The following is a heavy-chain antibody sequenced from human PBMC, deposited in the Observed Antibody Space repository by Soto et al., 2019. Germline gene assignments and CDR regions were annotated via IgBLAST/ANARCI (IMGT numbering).Heavy chain of an antibody. V-gene: IGHV1-69*12. Sequence: QVQLVQSGAEVKKPGSSVKVSCKTSGGTFSSYAISWVRQAPGQGLEWMGGIIPLFGAPNYAQKFQGRVTISADESTSTAYMDLSSLRSGDTAVYYCARDRDAYETRAFDIWGQGTKVSVSS. J-gene: IGHJ3*02. CDR1: GGTFSSYA. CDR2: IIPLFGAP. CDR3: ARDRDAYETRAFDI. D-gene: IGHD5-12*01.